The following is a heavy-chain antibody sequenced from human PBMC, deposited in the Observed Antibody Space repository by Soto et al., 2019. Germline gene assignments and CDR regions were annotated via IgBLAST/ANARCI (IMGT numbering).Heavy chain of an antibody. Sequence: QVQLVQSGAEVKKPGASVKVSCKASGYTFTSYGISWVRQAPGQGLEWMGWISAYNGNTNYAQKLQGIVTMTTGTSTSTAYMERWSLRSDVTAVYYCARDSAVAALDPWGQGTLVTVSS. CDR1: GYTFTSYG. CDR3: ARDSAVAALDP. J-gene: IGHJ5*02. D-gene: IGHD6-19*01. CDR2: ISAYNGNT. V-gene: IGHV1-18*01.